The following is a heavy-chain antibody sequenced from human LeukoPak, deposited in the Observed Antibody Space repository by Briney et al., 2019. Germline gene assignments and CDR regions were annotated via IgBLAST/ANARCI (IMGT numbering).Heavy chain of an antibody. D-gene: IGHD3-22*01. J-gene: IGHJ4*02. V-gene: IGHV4-34*01. CDR1: GGSLRGYY. CDR2: INHRGST. CDR3: ARGPRRSITMIVVALSPLDY. Sequence: PSETLSLTCAVYGGSLRGYYWSWIRQPRGKGGEWSGEINHRGSTNYNPSLKRRVNISVDTSKKQFSLTQNSVTAADPAVYYCARGPRRSITMIVVALSPLDYWGQGTLVTVSS.